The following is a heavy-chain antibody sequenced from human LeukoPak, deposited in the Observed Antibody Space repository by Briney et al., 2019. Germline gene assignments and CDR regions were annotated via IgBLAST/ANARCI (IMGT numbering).Heavy chain of an antibody. Sequence: SETLSLTCTVSGYSISSGYYWGWIRQPPGKGLEWIGSIYHSGSTYYNPSLKSRVTISVDTSKNQFSLKLSSVTAADTAVYYCARGFRSSLNSSGYYVDYWGQGTLVTVSS. CDR1: GYSISSGYY. V-gene: IGHV4-38-2*02. CDR2: IYHSGST. D-gene: IGHD3-22*01. CDR3: ARGFRSSLNSSGYYVDY. J-gene: IGHJ4*02.